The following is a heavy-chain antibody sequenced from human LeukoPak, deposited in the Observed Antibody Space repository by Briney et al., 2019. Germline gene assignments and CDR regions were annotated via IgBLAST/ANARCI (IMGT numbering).Heavy chain of an antibody. J-gene: IGHJ4*02. Sequence: PGGSLRLSCAASGFTFTSSAMTWVRQAPGKGLEWIGNIYHSGSTYYKSSLKSRVTISVDTSKNQFSLKLSSVTAADTAVYYCATPDSSGYYYLYWGQGTLVTVSS. CDR1: GFTFTSSAM. CDR2: IYHSGST. D-gene: IGHD3-22*01. V-gene: IGHV4-38-2*01. CDR3: ATPDSSGYYYLY.